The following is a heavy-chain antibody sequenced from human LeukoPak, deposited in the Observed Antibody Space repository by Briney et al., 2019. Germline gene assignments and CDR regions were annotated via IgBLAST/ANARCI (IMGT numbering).Heavy chain of an antibody. CDR3: AKRDTVAGTEDY. CDR2: ISGSGGST. V-gene: IGHV3-23*01. J-gene: IGHJ4*02. Sequence: GSLRLSCAASGFTFSSCAMSWVRQAPGKGLEWVSAISGSGGSTYYADSVKGRFTISRDNSKSTLYLQMNSLRAEDTAVYYCAKRDTVAGTEDYWGQGTLVTVSS. D-gene: IGHD6-19*01. CDR1: GFTFSSCA.